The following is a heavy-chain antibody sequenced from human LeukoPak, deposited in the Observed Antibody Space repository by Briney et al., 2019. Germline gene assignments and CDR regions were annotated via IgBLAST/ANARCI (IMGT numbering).Heavy chain of an antibody. D-gene: IGHD4-17*01. V-gene: IGHV3-48*03. CDR1: GFTFSSYE. CDR3: ARGSLGDYGNWFDL. CDR2: ISSSGSTR. J-gene: IGHJ5*02. Sequence: PGGSLRLSCAASGFTFSSYEMNWVRQAPGKGLEWVSYISSSGSTRYYADSVKGRFTISRDNAKNSLYLQMNSLRAEDTAVYYCARGSLGDYGNWFDLWGQGTLVTVSS.